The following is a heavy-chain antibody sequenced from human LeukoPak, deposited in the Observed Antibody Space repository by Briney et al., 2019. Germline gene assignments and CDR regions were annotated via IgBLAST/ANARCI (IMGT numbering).Heavy chain of an antibody. CDR2: INTNTGNP. Sequence: ASVKVSCKASGYTFTSYAMNWVRQAPGQGLEWMGWINTNTGNPTYAQGLTGRFVFSLDTSVSTAYLQISSLKAEDTAVYYCARGDVLWFGESSPDYWGQGTLVTVSS. CDR3: ARGDVLWFGESSPDY. J-gene: IGHJ4*02. V-gene: IGHV7-4-1*02. CDR1: GYTFTSYA. D-gene: IGHD3-10*01.